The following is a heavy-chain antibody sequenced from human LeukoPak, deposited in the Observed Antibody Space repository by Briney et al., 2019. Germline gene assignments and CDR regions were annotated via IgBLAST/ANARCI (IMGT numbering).Heavy chain of an antibody. D-gene: IGHD2/OR15-2a*01. CDR1: GLTFRSSS. J-gene: IGHJ4*02. Sequence: GGSLRLSCAASGLTFRSSSMSWVRHLPGKGLKWLANIKDDGTEKYYLDSVKGRFNISRDNAKNSLFLQMNSLRPEDTAVYYCTRDYFKTWDYWGQGTLVTVSS. CDR2: IKDDGTEK. V-gene: IGHV3-7*01. CDR3: TRDYFKTWDY.